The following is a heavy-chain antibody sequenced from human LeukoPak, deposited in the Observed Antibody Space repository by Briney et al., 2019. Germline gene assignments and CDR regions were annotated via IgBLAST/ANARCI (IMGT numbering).Heavy chain of an antibody. Sequence: VASVKASCKTSGYTFTGYYMHWVRQAPGQGLEWMGWINPNSGDTNYAQKFQGRVTMTRDTSISTAYMDLSRLRSDDTAVYYCAPSGDQYYFDHWGQGTLVTVSS. CDR2: INPNSGDT. CDR1: GYTFTGYY. V-gene: IGHV1-2*02. J-gene: IGHJ4*02. CDR3: APSGDQYYFDH. D-gene: IGHD3-10*01.